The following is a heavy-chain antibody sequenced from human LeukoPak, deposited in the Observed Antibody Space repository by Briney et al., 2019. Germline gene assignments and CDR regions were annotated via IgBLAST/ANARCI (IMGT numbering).Heavy chain of an antibody. D-gene: IGHD3-10*01. CDR1: GGSISSYY. CDR3: AREARTPTYYYGSGSYIHFDY. J-gene: IGHJ4*02. V-gene: IGHV4-59*01. Sequence: SETLSLTCTVSGGSISSYYWSWIRQPPGKGLEWIGYIYYSGSTNYNPSLKSRVTISVDTSKNQFSLKLSSVTAADTAVYYCAREARTPTYYYGSGSYIHFDYWGREPWSPSPQ. CDR2: IYYSGST.